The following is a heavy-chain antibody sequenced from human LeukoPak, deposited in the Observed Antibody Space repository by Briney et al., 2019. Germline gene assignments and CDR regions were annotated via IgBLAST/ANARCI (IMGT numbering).Heavy chain of an antibody. Sequence: ASVKVSCKASGYTFTRYYMHWVRQAPGQGLEWMGWINPNSGGTNYAQKFQGRVTMTRDTSISTAYMELSRLRSDDTAVYYCATDRYCSGGSCTNQFHYWRQGTLVTVSS. D-gene: IGHD2-15*01. V-gene: IGHV1-2*02. CDR1: GYTFTRYY. J-gene: IGHJ4*02. CDR3: ATDRYCSGGSCTNQFHY. CDR2: INPNSGGT.